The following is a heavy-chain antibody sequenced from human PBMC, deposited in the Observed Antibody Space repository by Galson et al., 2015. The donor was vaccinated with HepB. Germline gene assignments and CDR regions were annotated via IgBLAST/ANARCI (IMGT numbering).Heavy chain of an antibody. CDR3: ARDTYGAPSRFDP. Sequence: SVKVSCKASGGTFSSYTISWVRQAPGQGLEWMGRIIPILGIANYAQKFQGRVTITADKSTSTAYMELSSLRSEDTAVYYCARDTYGAPSRFDPWGQGTLVTVSS. D-gene: IGHD1-26*01. V-gene: IGHV1-69*04. J-gene: IGHJ5*02. CDR2: IIPILGIA. CDR1: GGTFSSYT.